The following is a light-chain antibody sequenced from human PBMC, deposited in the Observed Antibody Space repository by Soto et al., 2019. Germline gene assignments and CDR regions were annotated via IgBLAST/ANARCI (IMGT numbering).Light chain of an antibody. J-gene: IGLJ1*01. CDR3: AAWDNSLKGFV. CDR1: SSNIGSNS. Sequence: QSVLTQPPSASGTPGQRVTISCSGSSSNIGSNSVNWYQQVPGTAPKFLISSNNRRPSGVPDRFAGSKSGTSGSLAISGRQSEDEAEYFCAAWDNSLKGFVFVTGTKLTVL. V-gene: IGLV1-44*01. CDR2: SNN.